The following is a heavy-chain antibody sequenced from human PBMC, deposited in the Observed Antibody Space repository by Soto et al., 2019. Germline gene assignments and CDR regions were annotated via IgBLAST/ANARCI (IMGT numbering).Heavy chain of an antibody. V-gene: IGHV3-7*01. CDR2: ISPDGREK. CDR3: SRSLDS. J-gene: IGHJ4*02. Sequence: PGGSLRLSCAAPGFIFRNFWMDWVRQAPGKGLEWVANISPDGREKHYVDSVKGRFTISRGNAKNSLYLQMSSLTAEDSALYYCSRSLDSWGQGTRVTVSS. CDR1: GFIFRNFW.